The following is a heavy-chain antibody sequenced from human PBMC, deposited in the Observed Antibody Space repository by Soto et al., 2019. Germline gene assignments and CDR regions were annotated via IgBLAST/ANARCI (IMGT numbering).Heavy chain of an antibody. CDR1: GFTFGTYT. V-gene: IGHV3-23*01. CDR2: LGGGGDT. D-gene: IGHD3-9*01. CDR3: TKDRHPDGIWTFDF. Sequence: GVSLGLSFAAPGFTFGTYTMNWVRQAPGKGLEWVSALGGGGDTHYAESVKGRFTISRDYSKNILLLQMNSLRDEDSAIYYCTKDRHPDGIWTFDFWGQGTLVTVSS. J-gene: IGHJ4*02.